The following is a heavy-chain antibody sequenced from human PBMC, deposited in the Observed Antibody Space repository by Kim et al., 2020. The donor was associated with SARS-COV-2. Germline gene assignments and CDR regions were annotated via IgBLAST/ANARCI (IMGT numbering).Heavy chain of an antibody. V-gene: IGHV3-9*01. D-gene: IGHD3-3*01. CDR3: AKDRRRFLEWYYYYGMDV. Sequence: VSSINWNSGSIGYADSVKGRFTISRDNAKNSLYLQMNSLRAEDTALYYCAKDRRRFLEWYYYYGMDVWGQGTTVTVSS. J-gene: IGHJ6*02. CDR2: INWNSGSI.